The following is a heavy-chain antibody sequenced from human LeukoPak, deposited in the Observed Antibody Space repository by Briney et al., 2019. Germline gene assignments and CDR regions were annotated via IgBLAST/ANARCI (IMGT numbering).Heavy chain of an antibody. D-gene: IGHD3-22*01. J-gene: IGHJ3*02. CDR1: GYTFTNYY. CDR3: ARGGTDSYDSRGYFYDAFDI. CDR2: INPTGGST. V-gene: IGHV1-46*01. Sequence: ASVKVSCKASGYTFTNYYMHWVRQAPGQGLEWMGIINPTGGSTYYAQKFQGRVTMTRDTSTSTVYMELSSLISEDTAVYYCARGGTDSYDSRGYFYDAFDIWGQGTMVTVSS.